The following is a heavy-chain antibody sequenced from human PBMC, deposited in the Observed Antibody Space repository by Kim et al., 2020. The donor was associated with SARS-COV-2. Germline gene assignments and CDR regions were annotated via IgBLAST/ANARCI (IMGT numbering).Heavy chain of an antibody. D-gene: IGHD2-21*02. Sequence: SETLSLTCTVSGGSISSYYWSWIRQPPGKGLEWIGYIYYSGSTNYNPSLKSRVNISVDTSKNQFSLKLSSVTAADTAVYYCARHSGGDSPLYYYGMDVWGQGTTVTVSS. CDR2: IYYSGST. V-gene: IGHV4-59*08. CDR3: ARHSGGDSPLYYYGMDV. CDR1: GGSISSYY. J-gene: IGHJ6*02.